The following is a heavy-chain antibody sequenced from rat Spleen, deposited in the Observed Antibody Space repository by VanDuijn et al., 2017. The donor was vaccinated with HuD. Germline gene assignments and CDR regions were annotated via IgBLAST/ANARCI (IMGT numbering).Heavy chain of an antibody. Sequence: EVQLVESGGGLVQPGRSLKLSCVASGFTFNNYWMSWIRQAPGKGREWVATIGYYDRSTYYPDSVKGRFTISRDNAKSTLYLQMNSLRSEDTATYYCTRGGGTTPDYWGQGVMVTVSS. J-gene: IGHJ2*01. CDR2: IGYYDRST. CDR3: TRGGGTTPDY. CDR1: GFTFNNYW. V-gene: IGHV5-31*01. D-gene: IGHD1-5*01.